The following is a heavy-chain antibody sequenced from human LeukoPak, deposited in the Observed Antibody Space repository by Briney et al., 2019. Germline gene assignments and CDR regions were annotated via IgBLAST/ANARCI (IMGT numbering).Heavy chain of an antibody. CDR1: GYTFTSYG. Sequence: ASVKVSCKASGYTFTSYGISWVRQAPGQGLEWMGWISAYNGITNYAQKLQGRVTMTTDTSTSTAYMELRSLRSDDTAVYYCARIWSGYMAFDYWGQGTLVTVSS. J-gene: IGHJ4*02. CDR3: ARIWSGYMAFDY. V-gene: IGHV1-18*01. D-gene: IGHD3-3*01. CDR2: ISAYNGIT.